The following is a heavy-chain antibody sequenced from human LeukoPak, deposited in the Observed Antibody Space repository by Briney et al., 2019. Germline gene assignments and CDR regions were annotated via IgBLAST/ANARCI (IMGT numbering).Heavy chain of an antibody. D-gene: IGHD6-19*01. CDR1: GGSISSYY. Sequence: PSETLSLTCTVPGGSISSYYWSWIRQPPGKGLEWIGYIYYSGSTNYNPSLKSRVTISVDTSKNQFSLKLSSVTAADTAVYYCARGRQQWRYAFDIWGQGTMVTVSS. CDR3: ARGRQQWRYAFDI. J-gene: IGHJ3*02. CDR2: IYYSGST. V-gene: IGHV4-59*01.